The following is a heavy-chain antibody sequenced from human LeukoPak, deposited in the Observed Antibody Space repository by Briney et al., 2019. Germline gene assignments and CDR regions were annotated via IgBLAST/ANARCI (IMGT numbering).Heavy chain of an antibody. V-gene: IGHV1-18*01. D-gene: IGHD3-16*02. CDR2: ISAYNGNT. CDR1: GYTFTSYG. CDR3: ARDTKDYDYVWGSYRFSMRFDP. Sequence: ASVKVSCKASGYTFTSYGLSWVRQAPGQGLEWMGWISAYNGNTNYAQKLQGRVTMTTDTSTSTAYMELRSLRSDDTAVYYCARDTKDYDYVWGSYRFSMRFDPWGQGTLVTVSS. J-gene: IGHJ5*02.